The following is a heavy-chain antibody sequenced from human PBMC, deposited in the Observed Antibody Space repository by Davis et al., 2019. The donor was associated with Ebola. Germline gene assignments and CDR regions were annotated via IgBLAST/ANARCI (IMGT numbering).Heavy chain of an antibody. J-gene: IGHJ5*02. CDR1: GFTFSYYA. Sequence: PGGSLRLSCSASGFTFSYYAMSWVRQAPGKGLEWVSAISGSGGSTYYADSVKGRFTISRDNSKNMLYLQMNSLRAEETAVYYWAKWPGGGSCYPWFDPWGQGTLVTVSS. D-gene: IGHD2-15*01. CDR3: AKWPGGGSCYPWFDP. CDR2: ISGSGGST. V-gene: IGHV3-23*01.